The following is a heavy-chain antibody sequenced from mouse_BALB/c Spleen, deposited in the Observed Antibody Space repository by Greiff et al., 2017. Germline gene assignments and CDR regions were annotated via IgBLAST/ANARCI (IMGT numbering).Heavy chain of an antibody. J-gene: IGHJ2*01. CDR1: GFNIKDTY. V-gene: IGHV14-3*02. D-gene: IGHD1-1*02. CDR2: IDPANGNT. CDR3: ARNGRRVSPFDY. Sequence: VHVKQSGAELVKPGASVKLSCTASGFNIKDTYMHWVKQRPEQGLEWIGRIDPANGNTKYDPKFQGKATITADTSSNTAYLQLSSLTSEDTAVYYCARNGRRVSPFDYWGQGTTLTVSS.